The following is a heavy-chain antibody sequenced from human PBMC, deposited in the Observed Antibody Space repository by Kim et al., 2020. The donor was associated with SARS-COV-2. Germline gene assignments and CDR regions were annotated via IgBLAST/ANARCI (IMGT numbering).Heavy chain of an antibody. CDR2: ISYDGSNK. J-gene: IGHJ6*02. CDR1: GFTFSSYG. D-gene: IGHD4-17*01. CDR3: AKDRGGDYGEYGMDV. V-gene: IGHV3-30*18. Sequence: GGSLRLSCAASGFTFSSYGMHWVRQAPGKGLEWVAVISYDGSNKYYADSVKGRFTISRDNSKNTLYLQMNSLRAEDTAVYYCAKDRGGDYGEYGMDVWGQGTTATV.